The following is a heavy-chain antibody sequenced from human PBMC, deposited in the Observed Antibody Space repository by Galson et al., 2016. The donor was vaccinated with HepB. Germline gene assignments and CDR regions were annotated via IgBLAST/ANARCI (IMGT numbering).Heavy chain of an antibody. Sequence: SLRLSCAASGFTFGDYAMSWFRQAPGKGLEWVGFVRSPGYGGTTEYAASVKGRFTISRDDSKSIASLQMNSLKTEDTAVYFCTRGGWDFWSGYTNWYFDPWGRGTLVTVSS. CDR3: TRGGWDFWSGYTNWYFDP. D-gene: IGHD3-3*01. V-gene: IGHV3-49*03. CDR1: GFTFGDYA. J-gene: IGHJ2*01. CDR2: VRSPGYGGTT.